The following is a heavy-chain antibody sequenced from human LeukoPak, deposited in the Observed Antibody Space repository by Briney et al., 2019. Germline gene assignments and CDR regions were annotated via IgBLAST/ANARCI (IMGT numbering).Heavy chain of an antibody. CDR1: GFTFSSYA. J-gene: IGHJ4*02. CDR2: ISGSGGST. D-gene: IGHD6-19*01. Sequence: GGSLRLSCAASGFTFSSYAMSWVRQAPGKGLEWVSAISGSGGSTYYADSVKGRFTISRDNSKNTLYLQMNSLRAEDTAVYYCAKDLFQWLVVQLFDYWGQGTLVTVSS. V-gene: IGHV3-23*01. CDR3: AKDLFQWLVVQLFDY.